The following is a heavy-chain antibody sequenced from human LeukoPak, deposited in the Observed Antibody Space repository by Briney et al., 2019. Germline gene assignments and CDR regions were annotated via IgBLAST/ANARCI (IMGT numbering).Heavy chain of an antibody. Sequence: GGSLRLSCAATGLTFSDYYMSWLRQAPGKGLEWISYISSSGSADYYADSVQGRLTVSRDNAKSSLYLQMNSLRAEDTAVYYCARTQKYYDLWSGMNWGQGTLVTVSS. CDR2: ISSSGSAD. V-gene: IGHV3-11*04. D-gene: IGHD3-3*01. CDR3: ARTQKYYDLWSGMN. J-gene: IGHJ4*02. CDR1: GLTFSDYY.